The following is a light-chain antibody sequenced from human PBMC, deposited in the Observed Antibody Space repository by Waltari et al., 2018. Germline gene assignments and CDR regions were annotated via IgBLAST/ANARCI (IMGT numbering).Light chain of an antibody. Sequence: EIVLTQSPLSLPVSPGEPASISCRSSQSLRHSNGYYYLDWYLQKPGWFPQLLVYLGSSRASGCSDRFSGSGSGTDFLLHISRVEAEDVGIYYCLQARQTPYTFGPGTKLEIK. J-gene: IGKJ2*01. CDR3: LQARQTPYT. CDR2: LGS. V-gene: IGKV2-28*01. CDR1: QSLRHSNGYYY.